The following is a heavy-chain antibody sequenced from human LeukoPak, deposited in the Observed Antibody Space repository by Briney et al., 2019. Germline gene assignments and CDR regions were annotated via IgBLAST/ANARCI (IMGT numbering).Heavy chain of an antibody. CDR1: GFTFDDYA. CDR2: ISWNSGRI. J-gene: IGHJ4*02. D-gene: IGHD6-19*01. CDR3: AKAQYSSGWYYFDY. Sequence: GGSLRLSCAASGFTFDDYAMHWVRQAPGKGLEWVSGISWNSGRIGYADSVKGRFTISRDNAKNSLYLQMNSLRAEDTALYYCAKAQYSSGWYYFDYWGQGTLVSVSS. V-gene: IGHV3-9*01.